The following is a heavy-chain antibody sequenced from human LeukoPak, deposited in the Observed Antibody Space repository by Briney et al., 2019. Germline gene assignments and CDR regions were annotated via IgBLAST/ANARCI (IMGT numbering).Heavy chain of an antibody. J-gene: IGHJ4*02. CDR3: ARDPHGELWSLAGDY. V-gene: IGHV3-11*04. D-gene: IGHD5-18*01. Sequence: PGGSLRLSCAASGFTFSDHYMSWIRQAPGKGLEWVSYISSGGNTIYYADSVKGRFIISRDNAKNSLYLQMNSLRAEDTAVYYCARDPHGELWSLAGDYWGQGTLVTVSS. CDR2: ISSGGNTI. CDR1: GFTFSDHY.